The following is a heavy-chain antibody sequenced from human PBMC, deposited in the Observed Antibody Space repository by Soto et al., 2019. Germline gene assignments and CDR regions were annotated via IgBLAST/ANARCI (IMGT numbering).Heavy chain of an antibody. CDR1: CDSISSNSYF. D-gene: IGHD3-16*01. CDR3: ARHPPYSAFDY. Sequence: PXXTLSLTCTVSCDSISSNSYFWAWIRQPPGKGLEWMGXIYYSXTPYYNKSLKXXVTISVDXXKNQFSLKMSSVTAADTAVYYCARHPPYSAFDYWGQGTLVTVSS. CDR2: IYYSXTP. V-gene: IGHV4-39*01. J-gene: IGHJ4*02.